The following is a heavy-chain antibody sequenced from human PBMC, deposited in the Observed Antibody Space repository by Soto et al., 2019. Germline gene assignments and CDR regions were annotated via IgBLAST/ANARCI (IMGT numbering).Heavy chain of an antibody. Sequence: ASVKVSCKVSGYTLTELSMHWVRQAPGKGLEWMGGFDPEDGETIYAQRFQGRVTMTEDTSTGTAYMELSSLRSEDTAVYYCATVSGRAGYTNFDYWGQGTLVTVSS. CDR1: GYTLTELS. J-gene: IGHJ4*02. CDR3: ATVSGRAGYTNFDY. V-gene: IGHV1-24*01. CDR2: FDPEDGET. D-gene: IGHD5-12*01.